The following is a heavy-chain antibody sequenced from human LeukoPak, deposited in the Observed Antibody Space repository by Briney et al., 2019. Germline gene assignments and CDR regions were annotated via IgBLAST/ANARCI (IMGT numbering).Heavy chain of an antibody. J-gene: IGHJ3*02. Sequence: GESLKISCKASGYIFANYWIGWVRQMPGKGLEWMGIIYPGDSDTRYSPSFQGQVTISADKSISTAYLQWSSLKASDTAMYYCARRAMGDAFDIWGQGTMVTVSS. V-gene: IGHV5-51*01. CDR2: IYPGDSDT. CDR1: GYIFANYW. D-gene: IGHD2-8*01. CDR3: ARRAMGDAFDI.